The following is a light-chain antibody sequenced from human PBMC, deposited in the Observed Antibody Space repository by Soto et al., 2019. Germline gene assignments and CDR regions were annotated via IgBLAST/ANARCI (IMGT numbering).Light chain of an antibody. V-gene: IGKV3-20*01. CDR2: GAS. CDR3: QQYGSSPLYT. J-gene: IGKJ3*01. CDR1: QSVSSSY. Sequence: EIVLTQSPGTLSLSPGERATLSCRASQSVSSSYLAWYQQKPGQAPRLLIYGASSRATGIPDRFSGSGSGTDFTRTISRLAPEDFAVYYCQQYGSSPLYTFGPGTKVDIK.